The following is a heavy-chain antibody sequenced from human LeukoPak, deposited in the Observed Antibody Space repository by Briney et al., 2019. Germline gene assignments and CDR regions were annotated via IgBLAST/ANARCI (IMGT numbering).Heavy chain of an antibody. CDR3: ARGKAGGSYNYFGA. CDR2: ISAYNGNT. Sequence: ASVKVSCKASGYTFTSYGISWVRQAPGQGLEWMGWISAYNGNTNYAQKLQGRVTITTDTSTTTAYLELMSLRSDDTAVYYCARGKAGGSYNYFGAWGQGALVTVSS. J-gene: IGHJ5*02. D-gene: IGHD1-26*01. CDR1: GYTFTSYG. V-gene: IGHV1-18*01.